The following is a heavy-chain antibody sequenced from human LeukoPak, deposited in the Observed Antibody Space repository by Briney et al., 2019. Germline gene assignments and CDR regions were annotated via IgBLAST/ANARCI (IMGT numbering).Heavy chain of an antibody. Sequence: PSETLSLTCTVSGGSISSSSYYRGWIRQPPGKGLEWIGEIYHSGSTNYNPSLKSRVTISVDKSKNQFFLKLSSVTAADTAVYYCARSRYCSSTSCYPTDYYYYMDVWGKGTTVTVSS. CDR3: ARSRYCSSTSCYPTDYYYYMDV. CDR2: IYHSGST. J-gene: IGHJ6*03. D-gene: IGHD2-2*01. CDR1: GGSISSSSYY. V-gene: IGHV4-39*07.